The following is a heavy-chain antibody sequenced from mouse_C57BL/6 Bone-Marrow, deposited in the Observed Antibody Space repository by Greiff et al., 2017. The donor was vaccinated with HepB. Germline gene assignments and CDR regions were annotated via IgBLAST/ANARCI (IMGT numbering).Heavy chain of an antibody. CDR1: GYTFTSYT. Sequence: QVHVKQSGAELARPGASVKMSCKASGYTFTSYTMHWVKQRPGQGLEWIGYINPSSGYTKYNQKFKDKATLTADKSSSTAYMQLSSLTSEDSAVYYCAKEVYYYGSSRYFDVWGTGTTVTVSS. J-gene: IGHJ1*03. CDR3: AKEVYYYGSSRYFDV. V-gene: IGHV1-4*01. CDR2: INPSSGYT. D-gene: IGHD1-1*01.